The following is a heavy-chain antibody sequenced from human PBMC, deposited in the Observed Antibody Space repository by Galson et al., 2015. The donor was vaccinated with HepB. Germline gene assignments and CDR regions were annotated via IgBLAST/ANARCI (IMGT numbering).Heavy chain of an antibody. CDR1: GFTFSDYW. Sequence: SLRLSCAASGFTFSDYWMAWVRQAPGKGLEWVANIKQDGSQKYYVGSVKGRFTISRDNAKNSLYLQMNSLRAEDTDVYYCARRYFDLWGRGTLVTVSS. CDR3: ARRYFDL. J-gene: IGHJ2*01. V-gene: IGHV3-7*01. CDR2: IKQDGSQK.